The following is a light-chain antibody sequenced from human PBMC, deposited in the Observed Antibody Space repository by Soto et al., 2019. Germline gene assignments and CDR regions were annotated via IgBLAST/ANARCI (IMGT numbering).Light chain of an antibody. CDR2: GAS. V-gene: IGKV3-20*01. Sequence: EIVLTQSPGTLSLSRGERATLSCRASQSVSSSYLAWYQQKPGQAPRLLIYGASSRATGIPDRFSGSGYGTDFTLTISRLEPEDFAVYYCQQYGSSPGTFGQGTKVEIK. CDR3: QQYGSSPGT. CDR1: QSVSSSY. J-gene: IGKJ1*01.